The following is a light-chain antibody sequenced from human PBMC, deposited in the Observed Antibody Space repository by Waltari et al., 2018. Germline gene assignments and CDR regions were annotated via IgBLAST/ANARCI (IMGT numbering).Light chain of an antibody. CDR2: WAS. V-gene: IGKV4-1*01. CDR3: QQYYSTPPT. CDR1: QSVLYSSNNKNY. Sequence: DIVMTQSPDSLAVSLGERATINCKSSQSVLYSSNNKNYLAWYQQKPGQPPKLLIYWASTRGSGFPDRFSGSWSGTDFTLTISSLQAEDVAVYYCQQYYSTPPTFGQGTKLEIK. J-gene: IGKJ2*01.